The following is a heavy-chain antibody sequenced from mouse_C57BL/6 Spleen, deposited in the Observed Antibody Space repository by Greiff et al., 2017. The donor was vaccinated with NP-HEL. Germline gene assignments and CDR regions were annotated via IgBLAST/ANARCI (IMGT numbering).Heavy chain of an antibody. CDR2: IWGGGST. Sequence: QVQLKESGPGLLALSQSLSITCTVSGISLTSYGVNWVRQPPGKGLEWLGVIWGGGSTKYNSALMSRLSISKDNTKSQVLLKMKRQKNDGTAMYYCAKNAELGYYYAMDYWGQGTSVTVSS. V-gene: IGHV2-9*01. J-gene: IGHJ4*01. CDR3: AKNAELGYYYAMDY. D-gene: IGHD4-1*01. CDR1: GISLTSYG.